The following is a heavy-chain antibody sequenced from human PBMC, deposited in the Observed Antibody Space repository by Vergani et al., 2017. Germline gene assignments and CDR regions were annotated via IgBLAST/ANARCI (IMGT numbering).Heavy chain of an antibody. CDR1: GGSFSGYY. Sequence: QVQLQQWGAGLLKPSETLSLTCAVYGGSFSGYYWSWIRQPPGKGLEWIGEINHSGSTNYNPSLKSRVTISVDTSKNQFSRKLSSATAADTAVYYCARGAAYYDSSGWLGYWGQGTLVTVSS. J-gene: IGHJ4*02. D-gene: IGHD3-22*01. CDR2: INHSGST. CDR3: ARGAAYYDSSGWLGY. V-gene: IGHV4-34*01.